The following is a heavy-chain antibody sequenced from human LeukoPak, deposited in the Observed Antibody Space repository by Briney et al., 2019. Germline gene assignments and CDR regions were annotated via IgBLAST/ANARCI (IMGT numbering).Heavy chain of an antibody. CDR2: IYYSGST. J-gene: IGHJ4*02. D-gene: IGHD6-6*01. V-gene: IGHV4-59*08. CDR3: ARHPGEYSRPYAGDY. Sequence: SETLSLTCTVSGGSISSYYWSWLRQPPGKGLEWIGYIYYSGSTNYNPSLKSRVTISVDTSKNQFSLKLSSVTAADTAVYYCARHPGEYSRPYAGDYWGQGTLVTVSS. CDR1: GGSISSYY.